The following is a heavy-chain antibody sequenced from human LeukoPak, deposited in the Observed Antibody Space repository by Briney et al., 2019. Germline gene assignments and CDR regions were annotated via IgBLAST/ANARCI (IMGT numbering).Heavy chain of an antibody. CDR3: ARSGGSGSYSRWFDP. D-gene: IGHD3-10*01. CDR1: GGSISSYY. CDR2: IYYSGST. V-gene: IGHV4-59*01. Sequence: SETLSLTCTVSGGSISSYYWSWIRQPPGKGLEWIGYIYYSGSTNYNPSLKSRVTISVDTSKNQFSLKLSSVTAADTAVHYCARSGGSGSYSRWFDPWGQGTLVTVSS. J-gene: IGHJ5*02.